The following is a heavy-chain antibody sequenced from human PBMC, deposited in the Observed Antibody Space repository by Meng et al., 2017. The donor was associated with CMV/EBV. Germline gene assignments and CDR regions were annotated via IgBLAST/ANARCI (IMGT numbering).Heavy chain of an antibody. Sequence: SETLSLTCTVSGGSISSYYWSWIRQPPGKGLEWIGYIYYSGSTNYNPSLKSRLTISVDTSKNQFSLKLSSVTAADTAVYYCARDLPGGWFDPWGQGTLVTVSS. CDR2: IYYSGST. CDR1: GGSISSYY. D-gene: IGHD1-14*01. CDR3: ARDLPGGWFDP. J-gene: IGHJ5*02. V-gene: IGHV4-59*01.